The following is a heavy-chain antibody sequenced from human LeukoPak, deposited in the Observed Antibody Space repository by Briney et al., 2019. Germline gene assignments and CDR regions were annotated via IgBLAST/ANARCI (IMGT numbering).Heavy chain of an antibody. CDR3: TKDPPLMITFGGVIS. CDR1: GFTFSDDY. Sequence: GGSLRLSCAASGFTFSDDYIDWVRQAPGKGLEWVSGISGSGGTTYYADSVQGRFTISRDNSKNTLYLQMKSLRAEDTAIYYCTKDPPLMITFGGVISWGQGTLVTVSS. D-gene: IGHD3-16*02. V-gene: IGHV3-23*01. J-gene: IGHJ5*02. CDR2: ISGSGGTT.